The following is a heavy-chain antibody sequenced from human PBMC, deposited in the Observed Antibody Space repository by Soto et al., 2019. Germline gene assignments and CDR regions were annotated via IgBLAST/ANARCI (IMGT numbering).Heavy chain of an antibody. CDR2: ISAYNGNT. CDR3: AREIAAAGYYYYGMDV. CDR1: GYTFTSYG. D-gene: IGHD6-13*01. Sequence: ASVKVSCKASGYTFTSYGISWVRQAPGQGLEWMGWISAYNGNTNYAQKLQGRVTMTTDTSTSTAYMELRSLRSDDTAVYYCAREIAAAGYYYYGMDVWGQGTTVTVSS. J-gene: IGHJ6*02. V-gene: IGHV1-18*01.